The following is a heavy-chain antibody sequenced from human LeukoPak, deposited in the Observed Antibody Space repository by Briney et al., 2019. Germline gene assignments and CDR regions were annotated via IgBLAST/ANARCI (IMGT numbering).Heavy chain of an antibody. D-gene: IGHD5-18*01. CDR3: VREARGYHYTYFDY. Sequence: PGGSLRLSCTASGFTLGGHDMHWVRQTTGDGLGWVAAVSAGHHAFYAGSVKGRFTVSREDAKNPLYLQMNSLRAGDTAVYYCVREARGYHYTYFDYWGQGSLVTVSS. V-gene: IGHV3-13*01. CDR2: VSAGHHA. CDR1: GFTLGGHD. J-gene: IGHJ4*02.